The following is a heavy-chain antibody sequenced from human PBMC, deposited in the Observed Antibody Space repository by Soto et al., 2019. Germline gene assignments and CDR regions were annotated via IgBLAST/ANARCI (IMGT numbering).Heavy chain of an antibody. CDR1: GYSFTSYW. Sequence: PGESLKISCKGSGYSFTSYWIAWVRQMPGEGLEWMGIIYPGDSDTRYSPSFQGQVTVSADKSISTAYLQWSSLKASDTAIYYCAMRCDYAIWTGYYPYYYGMDVWGQETTVTVSS. D-gene: IGHD3-9*01. CDR2: IYPGDSDT. V-gene: IGHV5-51*01. CDR3: AMRCDYAIWTGYYPYYYGMDV. J-gene: IGHJ6*02.